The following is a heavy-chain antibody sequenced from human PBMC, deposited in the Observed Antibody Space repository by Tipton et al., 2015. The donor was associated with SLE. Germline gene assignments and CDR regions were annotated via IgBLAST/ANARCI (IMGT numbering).Heavy chain of an antibody. CDR1: GFTFSDYY. J-gene: IGHJ4*02. CDR2: ISSSGSTI. V-gene: IGHV3-11*04. D-gene: IGHD3-22*01. CDR3: ARDILDPRYYDSSGYGGYYFDH. Sequence: GSLRLSCAASGFTFSDYYMSWIRQAPGKGLEWVSYISSSGSTIYYADSVKGRFTISRDNAKNSLYLQMNSLRAEDTAVYYCARDILDPRYYDSSGYGGYYFDHWGQGTLVTVSS.